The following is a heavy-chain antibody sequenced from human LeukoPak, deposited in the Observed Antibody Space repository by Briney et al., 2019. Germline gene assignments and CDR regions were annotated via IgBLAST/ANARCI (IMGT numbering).Heavy chain of an antibody. CDR3: ARDGARGVATDYDY. V-gene: IGHV3-48*02. CDR1: GFTFSSYS. CDR2: IGGGSSTI. J-gene: IGHJ4*02. Sequence: GGSLRLSCAASGFTFSSYSMNWVRQAPGKGLEWLSYIGGGSSTIFYADSVKGRFTISRDNAKNSLFLQMNSLRDEDTAVYYCARDGARGVATDYDYWGQGTLVTVFS. D-gene: IGHD5-12*01.